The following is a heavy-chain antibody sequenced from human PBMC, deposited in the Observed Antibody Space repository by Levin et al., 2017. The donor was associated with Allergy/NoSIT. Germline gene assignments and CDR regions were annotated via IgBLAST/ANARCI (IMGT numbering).Heavy chain of an antibody. CDR2: VKRDGDEK. CDR1: GFTFNNYW. Sequence: GGSLRLSCAASGFTFNNYWMSWVRQAPGKGLEWVANVKRDGDEKNYVDSVKGRFTISRDNARNSLYLQMNTLRADDTAVYYCARFFCSSTSCHYYQYYYMDVWGKGTTVTVSS. J-gene: IGHJ6*03. V-gene: IGHV3-7*04. D-gene: IGHD2-2*01. CDR3: ARFFCSSTSCHYYQYYYMDV.